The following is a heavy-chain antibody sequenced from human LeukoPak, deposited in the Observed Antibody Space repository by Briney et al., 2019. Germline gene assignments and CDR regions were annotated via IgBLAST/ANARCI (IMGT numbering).Heavy chain of an antibody. J-gene: IGHJ5*02. D-gene: IGHD3-10*01. Sequence: GGSLRLSCAASGFTFSSYAMSWVRQAPGKGLEWVPAISGSGGSTYYADSVKGRFTISRDNSKNTLYLQMNSLRAEDTAVYYCAKQSAPGYYGSGSYYNPWGQGTLVTVSS. V-gene: IGHV3-23*01. CDR1: GFTFSSYA. CDR2: ISGSGGST. CDR3: AKQSAPGYYGSGSYYNP.